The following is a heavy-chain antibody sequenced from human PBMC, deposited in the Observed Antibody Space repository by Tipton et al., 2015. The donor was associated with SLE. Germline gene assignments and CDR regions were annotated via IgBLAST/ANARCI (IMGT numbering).Heavy chain of an antibody. J-gene: IGHJ5*02. Sequence: TLSLTCAVYGGSFSGYYWSWIRQPPGKGLEWVGEIKHSGSTNYNPSLKSRVTISVDTSKNQFSLKLSSVTAADTAVYYCARAQRLVRWLDPWGQGTLVTVPS. CDR1: GGSFSGYY. D-gene: IGHD6-13*01. CDR3: ARAQRLVRWLDP. V-gene: IGHV4-34*01. CDR2: IKHSGST.